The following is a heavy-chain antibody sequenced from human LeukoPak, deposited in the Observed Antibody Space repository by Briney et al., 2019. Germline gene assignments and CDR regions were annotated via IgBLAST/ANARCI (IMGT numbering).Heavy chain of an antibody. CDR2: IIPILGIA. CDR3: ARGMIAVASYNSGGSERGPVFDP. J-gene: IGHJ5*02. CDR1: GDTFSSYA. D-gene: IGHD6-19*01. V-gene: IGHV1-69*04. Sequence: SVKVSCKASGDTFSSYAISWVRQAPGQGLEWMGRIIPILGIANYAQKFQGRVTITADKSTSAAYMELSSLRSEDTAVYYCARGMIAVASYNSGGSERGPVFDPWGQGTLVTVSS.